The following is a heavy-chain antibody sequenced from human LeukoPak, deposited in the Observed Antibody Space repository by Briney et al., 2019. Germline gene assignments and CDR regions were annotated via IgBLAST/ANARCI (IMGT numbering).Heavy chain of an antibody. Sequence: PSETLSLTCTVSGYSISSGYYWGWIRQPPGKGLEWIGSIYHSGSTYYNPSLKSRVTISVDTSKNQFSLKLSSVTAADTAVYYCARAFPHDSSGYFDYWGQGTLVTVSS. D-gene: IGHD3-22*01. CDR3: ARAFPHDSSGYFDY. V-gene: IGHV4-38-2*02. CDR1: GYSISSGYY. CDR2: IYHSGST. J-gene: IGHJ4*02.